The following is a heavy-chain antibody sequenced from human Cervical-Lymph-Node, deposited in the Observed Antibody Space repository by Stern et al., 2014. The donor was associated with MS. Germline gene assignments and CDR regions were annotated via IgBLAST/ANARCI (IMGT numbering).Heavy chain of an antibody. CDR2: LYWDDEK. V-gene: IGHV2-5*02. CDR1: GFSLTTSGVG. J-gene: IGHJ5*02. Sequence: QVTLRESGPTLVKPTQTLTLTCDFSGFSLTTSGVGVGWLRQPPGKALEWLALLYWDDEKRYSPSLKNRLSIITDTAKNQVVLTMTNMDPVDTGTYYCAHRSTSVAGAWASWGQGILVVVSS. D-gene: IGHD1-26*01. CDR3: AHRSTSVAGAWAS.